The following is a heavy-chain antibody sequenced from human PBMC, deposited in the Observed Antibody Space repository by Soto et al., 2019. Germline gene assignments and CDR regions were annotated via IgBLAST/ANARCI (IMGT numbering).Heavy chain of an antibody. CDR1: CGSISSGGYY. D-gene: IGHD2-15*01. CDR2: IYHSGST. V-gene: IGHV4-31*03. J-gene: IGHJ5*02. CDR3: ARGSLRCSGGSCYSPWFDP. Sequence: PSETVSLTCTVSCGSISSGGYYWSWIRQHPGKGLEWIGYIYHSGSTYYNPSLKSRVTISVDTSKNQFSLKLSSVTAADTAVYYCARGSLRCSGGSCYSPWFDPWGQGTLVTVSS.